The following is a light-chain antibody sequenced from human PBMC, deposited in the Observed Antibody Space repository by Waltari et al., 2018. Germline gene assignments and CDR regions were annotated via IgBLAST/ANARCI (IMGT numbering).Light chain of an antibody. CDR3: EPYNHLPLP. CDR2: GAS. Sequence: EIGMTQSPATLSVSTGERDTISCRASQRVRRNVAWYQQKPGEAPRLLIYGASTRATGIPARFMGSGSGTEFTLTISSLQSVDFAVYYCEPYNHLPLPLGQGTRLDI. CDR1: QRVRRN. V-gene: IGKV3-15*01. J-gene: IGKJ5*01.